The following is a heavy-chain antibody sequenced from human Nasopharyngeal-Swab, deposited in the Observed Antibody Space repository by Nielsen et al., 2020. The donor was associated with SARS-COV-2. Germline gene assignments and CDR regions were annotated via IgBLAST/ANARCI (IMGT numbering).Heavy chain of an antibody. CDR1: GYTFTNYA. CDR2: INAGNGNT. D-gene: IGHD2-15*01. Sequence: ASVQVSCKASGYTFTNYAMHWVRQAPGQRLEWMGWINAGNGNTKYSQKFQGRVTMTRNTSISTAYMELSSLRSEDTAVYYCARCSGGSCRFDYWGQGTLVTVSS. V-gene: IGHV1-3*01. CDR3: ARCSGGSCRFDY. J-gene: IGHJ4*02.